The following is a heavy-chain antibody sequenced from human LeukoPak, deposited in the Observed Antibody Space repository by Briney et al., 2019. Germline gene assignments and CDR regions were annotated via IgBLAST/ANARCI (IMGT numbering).Heavy chain of an antibody. V-gene: IGHV4-30-2*01. CDR1: GGSISSGGYS. Sequence: SETLSLTCAVSGGSISSGGYSGSWIRQPPGKGLAWIGYIYHSGSTYYNPSLTSRVTISVDRYKLQFSLNLSSVTAADTAVYSCASSSYYDFWSGYYQNAIDIWGHGTMVTVSS. D-gene: IGHD3-3*01. J-gene: IGHJ3*02. CDR3: ASSSYYDFWSGYYQNAIDI. CDR2: IYHSGST.